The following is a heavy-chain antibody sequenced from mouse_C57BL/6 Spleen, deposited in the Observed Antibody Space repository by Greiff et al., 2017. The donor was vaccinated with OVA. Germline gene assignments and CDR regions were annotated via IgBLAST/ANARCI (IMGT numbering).Heavy chain of an antibody. V-gene: IGHV1-69*01. Sequence: QVQLQQPGAELVMPGASVKLSCKASGYTFTSYWLHWVKQRPGQGLEWIGELDPSDSYTNSHQQFQGKSTLTVDKSSSTAYMQLSSLTSEDSAFYYCARSHYGSSPPWYFDVWGTGTTVTVSS. CDR1: GYTFTSYW. D-gene: IGHD1-1*01. CDR2: LDPSDSYT. J-gene: IGHJ1*03. CDR3: ARSHYGSSPPWYFDV.